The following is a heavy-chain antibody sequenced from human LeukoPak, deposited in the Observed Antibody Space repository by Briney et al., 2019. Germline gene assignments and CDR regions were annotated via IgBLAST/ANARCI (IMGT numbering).Heavy chain of an antibody. Sequence: GGSLRLSCAASGFTFSNYWMTWVRQAPGKGLEWVANINQDGSEEYYVDSVKGRFTIFRDNAKDSLYLQMNSLRAEDTAVYYCARAVRGGYCSSTSCPVDYWGQGTLVTVSS. V-gene: IGHV3-7*01. J-gene: IGHJ4*02. CDR1: GFTFSNYW. D-gene: IGHD2-2*01. CDR3: ARAVRGGYCSSTSCPVDY. CDR2: INQDGSEE.